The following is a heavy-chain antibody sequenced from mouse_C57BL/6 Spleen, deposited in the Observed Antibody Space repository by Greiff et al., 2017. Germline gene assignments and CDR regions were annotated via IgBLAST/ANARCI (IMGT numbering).Heavy chain of an antibody. CDR3: ARDVGGSYCDFDV. D-gene: IGHD1-1*02. V-gene: IGHV5-4*01. J-gene: IGHJ1*03. Sequence: DVKLLQSGGGLVKPGGSLKLSCAASGFTFSSYAITWVRQTPEKRLEWVATISHGGSNTNYNDNVKGRFTISVDNAKNKVYLQMSHLKSEDTAMYYCARDVGGSYCDFDVWGTGTTVTVS. CDR2: ISHGGSNT. CDR1: GFTFSSYA.